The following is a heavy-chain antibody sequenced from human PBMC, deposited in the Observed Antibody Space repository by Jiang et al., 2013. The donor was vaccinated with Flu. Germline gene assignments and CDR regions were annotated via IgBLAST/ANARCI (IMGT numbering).Heavy chain of an antibody. J-gene: IGHJ3*02. V-gene: IGHV5-51*01. CDR3: ARSALRYYYDSSGYPDAFDI. CDR2: IYPGDSDT. Sequence: GAEVKKPGESLKISCKGSGYSFTSYWIGWVRQMPGKGLEWMGIIYPGDSDTRYSPSFQGQVTISADKSISTAYLQWSSLKASDTAMYYCARSALRYYYDSSGYPDAFDIWGQGTMVTVSS. CDR1: GYSFTSYW. D-gene: IGHD3-22*01.